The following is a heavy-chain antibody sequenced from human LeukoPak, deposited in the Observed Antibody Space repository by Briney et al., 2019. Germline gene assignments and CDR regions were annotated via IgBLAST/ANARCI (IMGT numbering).Heavy chain of an antibody. CDR2: IIPIFGTA. Sequence: SVKVSCKASGYTFTSHGISWVRQAPGQGLEWMGGIIPIFGTANYAQKFQGRVTITADESTSTACMELSSLRSEDTAVYYCARDGTPNYSSGWVYMDVWGEGTTVTISS. D-gene: IGHD6-25*01. CDR1: GYTFTSHG. J-gene: IGHJ6*03. CDR3: ARDGTPNYSSGWVYMDV. V-gene: IGHV1-69*13.